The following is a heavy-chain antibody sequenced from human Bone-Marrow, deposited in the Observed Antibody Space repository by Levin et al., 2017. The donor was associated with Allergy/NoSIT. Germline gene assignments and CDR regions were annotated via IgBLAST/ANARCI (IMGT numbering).Heavy chain of an antibody. D-gene: IGHD3-10*01. CDR1: GFPFSGYA. J-gene: IGHJ4*02. Sequence: GESLKISCAASGFPFSGYAMTWVRQGPGKGLEWISYITGNSETIFDADSVKGRFTISRDNAKNSLYLQMNGLRPEDTAVYYCARDSGVAGADDYWGQGTLVTVSS. CDR2: ITGNSETI. V-gene: IGHV3-48*04. CDR3: ARDSGVAGADDY.